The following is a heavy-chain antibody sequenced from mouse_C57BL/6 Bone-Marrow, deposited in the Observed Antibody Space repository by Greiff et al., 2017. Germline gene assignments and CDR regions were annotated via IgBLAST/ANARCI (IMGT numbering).Heavy chain of an antibody. V-gene: IGHV1-26*01. Sequence: VQLQQSGPELVKPGASVKISCKASGYTFTDYYMTWVKQSPGKSLEWIGDLNPNNGGPSSNQKFKGKATLTVDTSSSTAYMELRRLTSEDSAVYYCASDAGNYVGNFAYWGQGTLVTVSA. D-gene: IGHD2-1*01. CDR2: LNPNNGGP. CDR1: GYTFTDYY. CDR3: ASDAGNYVGNFAY. J-gene: IGHJ3*01.